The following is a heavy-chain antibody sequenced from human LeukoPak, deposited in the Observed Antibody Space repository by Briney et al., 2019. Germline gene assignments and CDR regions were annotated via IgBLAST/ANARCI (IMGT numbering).Heavy chain of an antibody. CDR1: GFTFSSYS. J-gene: IGHJ6*03. CDR2: ISSSSSTI. D-gene: IGHD3-16*01. CDR3: ARGCAPVFYYYMDV. V-gene: IGHV3-48*01. Sequence: GGSLRLSCAASGFTFSSYSMNWVRQAPGKGLELVSYISSSSSTIYYADSVKGRFTISRDNAKNSLYLQMNSLRAEDTAVYYCARGCAPVFYYYMDVWGKGTTVTVSS.